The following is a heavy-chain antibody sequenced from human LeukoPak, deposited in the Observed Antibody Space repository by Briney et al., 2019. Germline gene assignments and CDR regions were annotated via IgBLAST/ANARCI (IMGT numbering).Heavy chain of an antibody. CDR3: AREAGIVVVPAAPDY. CDR2: ISYDGSNK. Sequence: PGGSLRLSCAASGFTFSSYAMHWVRQAPGKGLEWVAVISYDGSNKYYADSVKGRFTISRDNSKNTLYLQMNSLRAEDTAVYYCAREAGIVVVPAAPDYWGQGTLVTASS. D-gene: IGHD2-2*01. J-gene: IGHJ4*02. V-gene: IGHV3-30-3*01. CDR1: GFTFSSYA.